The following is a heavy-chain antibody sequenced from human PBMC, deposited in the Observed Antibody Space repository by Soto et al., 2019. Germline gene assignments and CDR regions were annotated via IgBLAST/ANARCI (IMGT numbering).Heavy chain of an antibody. CDR3: VWGYYMDV. Sequence: SETLSLTCTVSGGSISDYYWSWIRQPPGKGLEWIGYLYYSGSTNYNPSLKSRVAISVDTSKKQFSLKLSSVTAADTAVYYCVWGYYMDVWGQGTTVTVSS. D-gene: IGHD3-10*01. J-gene: IGHJ6*03. CDR2: LYYSGST. CDR1: GGSISDYY. V-gene: IGHV4-59*01.